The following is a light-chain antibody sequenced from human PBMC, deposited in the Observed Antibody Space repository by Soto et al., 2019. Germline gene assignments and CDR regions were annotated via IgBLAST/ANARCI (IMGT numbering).Light chain of an antibody. CDR1: QSVSSY. CDR3: QQYNSYPIT. V-gene: IGKV3-20*01. CDR2: SAS. Sequence: EVLLTQSPATLSVSPGEGATLSCRASQSVSSYLAWYQQKPGQAPRLLIYSASSRATGIPDRFSGSGSGTDFTLTISRLEPEDFATYYCQQYNSYPITFGQGTRLEI. J-gene: IGKJ5*01.